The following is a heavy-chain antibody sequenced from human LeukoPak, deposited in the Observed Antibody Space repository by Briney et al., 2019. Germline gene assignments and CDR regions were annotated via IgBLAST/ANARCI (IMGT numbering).Heavy chain of an antibody. CDR1: GGTFSSDA. CDR3: AIRLGYCSSTSCSNWFDP. V-gene: IGHV1-69*13. J-gene: IGHJ5*02. D-gene: IGHD2-2*01. Sequence: GASVKVSCKASGGTFSSDAISCVRQAPGQGLEWMGRIIPIFGTANYAQKFQGRVTITADESTSTAYMELSSLRSEDTAVYYCAIRLGYCSSTSCSNWFDPWGQGTLVTVSS. CDR2: IIPIFGTA.